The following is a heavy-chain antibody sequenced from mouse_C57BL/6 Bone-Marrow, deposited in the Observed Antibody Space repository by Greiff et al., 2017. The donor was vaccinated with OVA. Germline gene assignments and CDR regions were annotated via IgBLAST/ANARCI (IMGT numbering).Heavy chain of an antibody. V-gene: IGHV1-81*01. Sequence: VKLVESGAELARPGASVKMSCKASGYTFTSYGISWVKQRTGQGLEWIGEFYHRSGNTYYNEKFKGKATLTSDKSSSTAYMELRSLTSEDSAVYFCARPHHYDMDYWGQGTSVTVSS. CDR3: ARPHHYDMDY. J-gene: IGHJ4*01. CDR2: FYHRSGNT. CDR1: GYTFTSYG.